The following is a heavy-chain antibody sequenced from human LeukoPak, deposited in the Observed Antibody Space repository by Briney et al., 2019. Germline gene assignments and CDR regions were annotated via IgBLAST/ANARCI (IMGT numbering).Heavy chain of an antibody. CDR3: AKANRDYDFWSGYPCFEY. J-gene: IGHJ4*02. D-gene: IGHD3-3*01. V-gene: IGHV3-23*01. Sequence: GGSLRLSCAASGFTFSTYAMSWVRRTPGKGLEWVSAVSGSGDSTYYADSVMGRFTISRDSSKNTLYVQMNRLRAEDTAVYYCAKANRDYDFWSGYPCFEYWGQGTLVTVSS. CDR1: GFTFSTYA. CDR2: VSGSGDST.